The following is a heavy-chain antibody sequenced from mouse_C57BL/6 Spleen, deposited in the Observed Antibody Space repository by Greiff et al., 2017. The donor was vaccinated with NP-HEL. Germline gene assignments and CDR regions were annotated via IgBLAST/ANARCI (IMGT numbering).Heavy chain of an antibody. Sequence: QVQLQQPGAELVRPGTSVKLSCKASGYTFTSYWMHWVKQRPGQGLEWIGVIDPSDSYTNYNQKFKGKATLTVDTSSSTAYMQLSSLTSEDSAVYYCASLYGNPAWFAYWGQGTLVTVSA. V-gene: IGHV1-59*01. CDR3: ASLYGNPAWFAY. CDR2: IDPSDSYT. J-gene: IGHJ3*01. CDR1: GYTFTSYW. D-gene: IGHD2-1*01.